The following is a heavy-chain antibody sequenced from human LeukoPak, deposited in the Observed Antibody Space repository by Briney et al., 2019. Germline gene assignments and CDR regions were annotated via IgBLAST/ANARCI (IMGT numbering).Heavy chain of an antibody. CDR2: ISSSGNTI. V-gene: IGHV3-48*03. D-gene: IGHD2-15*01. Sequence: PGGPLRLSCSASGFTFSSYGMHWVRQAPGKGLEWVSYISSSGNTIYYADSVKGRFTISRDNAKNSLYLQMNSLSAEDTAVYYCARDCSGLDCYSYNFDYWGQGTLVTVSS. J-gene: IGHJ4*02. CDR1: GFTFSSYG. CDR3: ARDCSGLDCYSYNFDY.